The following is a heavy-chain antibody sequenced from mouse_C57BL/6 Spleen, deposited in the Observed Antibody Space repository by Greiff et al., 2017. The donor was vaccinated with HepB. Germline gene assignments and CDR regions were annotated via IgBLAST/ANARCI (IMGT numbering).Heavy chain of an antibody. CDR1: GYTFTGYW. CDR3: ASGRGFRGYFDV. CDR2: ILPGSGST. V-gene: IGHV1-9*01. Sequence: VQLQQSGAELMKPGASVKLSCKATGYTFTGYWIEWVKQRPGHGLEWIGEILPGSGSTNYKEKFKGNATFTTDTSSNTAYMQLSSLTTEDSAIYYCASGRGFRGYFDVWGTGTTVTVSS. D-gene: IGHD4-1*01. J-gene: IGHJ1*03.